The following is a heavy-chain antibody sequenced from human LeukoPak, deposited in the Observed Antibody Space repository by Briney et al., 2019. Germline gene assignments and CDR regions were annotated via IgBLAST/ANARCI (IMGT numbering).Heavy chain of an antibody. J-gene: IGHJ6*02. CDR3: ARDWGVATIGGGYYYGMDV. CDR2: IYYSGST. Sequence: SQTLSLTCTVSGGSISSGDYYWSWIRQPPGKGLEWIGYIYYSGSTYYNPSLKSRVTISVDTSKNQFSLKLSSVTAADTAVYYWARDWGVATIGGGYYYGMDVWGQGTTVTVSS. V-gene: IGHV4-30-4*01. CDR1: GGSISSGDYY. D-gene: IGHD5-12*01.